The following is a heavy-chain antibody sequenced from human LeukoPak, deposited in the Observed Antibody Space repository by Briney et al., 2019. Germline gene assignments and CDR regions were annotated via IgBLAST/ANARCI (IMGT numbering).Heavy chain of an antibody. D-gene: IGHD6-13*01. CDR2: INHSGST. CDR3: AREYGYSSSWYPRLDY. J-gene: IGHJ4*02. V-gene: IGHV4-34*01. Sequence: PSETLSLTCAVYGGSFSGYYWSWIRQPPGKGLERIGEINHSGSTNYNPSLKSRVTISVDTSKNQFSLKLSSVTAADTAVYYCAREYGYSSSWYPRLDYWGQGTLVTVSS. CDR1: GGSFSGYY.